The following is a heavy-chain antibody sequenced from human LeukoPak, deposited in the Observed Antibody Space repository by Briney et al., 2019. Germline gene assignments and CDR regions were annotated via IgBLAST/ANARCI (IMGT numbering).Heavy chain of an antibody. D-gene: IGHD6-13*01. Sequence: ASVNVSCKASGYTFLSYGISWVRQAPGQGLEWMGWISAYNGNTNYAQKLQGRVAMTTDTSTSTAYMELRSLRSDDTAVYYCARGGRSAAAGTLDYWGQGTLVTVSS. J-gene: IGHJ4*02. CDR1: GYTFLSYG. CDR3: ARGGRSAAAGTLDY. CDR2: ISAYNGNT. V-gene: IGHV1-18*01.